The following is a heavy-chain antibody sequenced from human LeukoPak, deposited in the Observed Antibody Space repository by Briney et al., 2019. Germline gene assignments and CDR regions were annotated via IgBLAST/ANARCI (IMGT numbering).Heavy chain of an antibody. CDR3: ARDLLYSTSSDGQGY. CDR2: VHTSGST. Sequence: SETLSLTCTVSGGSISNDYWSWIRQPAGKGLEWIGRVHTSGSTNYNPSLKSRVTMSVDTAKNQFSLKLSSVTAADTAVYYCARDLLYSTSSDGQGYWGQGTLVTVSS. D-gene: IGHD6-6*01. CDR1: GGSISNDY. V-gene: IGHV4-4*07. J-gene: IGHJ4*02.